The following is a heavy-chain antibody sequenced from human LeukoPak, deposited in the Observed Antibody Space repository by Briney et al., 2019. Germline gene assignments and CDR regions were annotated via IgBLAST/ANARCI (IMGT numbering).Heavy chain of an antibody. CDR1: GASFAGYS. CDR3: ARERVVSDYNWFDP. CDR2: VNRVGYT. D-gene: IGHD6-25*01. Sequence: PSETLSLTCAVHGASFAGYSWSWIRQSPGKGLEWIGEVNRVGYTIYNPSLKSRVNISIDTSTTQFSLRLSSVTVAGTAVYFCARERVVSDYNWFDPWGQGTLVTVSS. V-gene: IGHV4-34*01. J-gene: IGHJ5*02.